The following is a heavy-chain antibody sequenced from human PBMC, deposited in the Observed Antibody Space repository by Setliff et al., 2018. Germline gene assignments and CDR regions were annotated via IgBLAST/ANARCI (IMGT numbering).Heavy chain of an antibody. D-gene: IGHD4-17*01. CDR2: IGAYNGNT. CDR1: GYTFTSYG. CDR3: ARDGQWGYGGNSGAFDI. V-gene: IGHV1-18*01. Sequence: AASVKVSCKASGYTFTSYGISWVRQAPGQGLEWMGWIGAYNGNTNYAQKLQGRVTMTTDTSTSTAYMELRSLRSDDTAVYYCARDGQWGYGGNSGAFDIWGQGTMVTVS. J-gene: IGHJ3*02.